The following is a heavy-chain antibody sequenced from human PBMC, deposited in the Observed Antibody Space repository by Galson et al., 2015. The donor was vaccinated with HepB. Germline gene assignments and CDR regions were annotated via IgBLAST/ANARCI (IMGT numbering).Heavy chain of an antibody. CDR3: ARIRSGYHKDPFNI. CDR1: GYTFSNYW. D-gene: IGHD3-22*01. V-gene: IGHV5-51*01. J-gene: IGHJ3*02. CDR2: IYPGDSDT. Sequence: QSGAEVKKPGESLKISCQGSGYTFSNYWIGWVRQMPGKGLEWMGIIYPGDSDTRYSPSFQGQVTISADKSISTAYLQWSSLKASETAIYYCARIRSGYHKDPFNIWGQGTMVTVSS.